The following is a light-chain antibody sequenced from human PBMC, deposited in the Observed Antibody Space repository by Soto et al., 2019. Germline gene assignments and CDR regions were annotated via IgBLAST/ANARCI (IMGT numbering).Light chain of an antibody. CDR1: QTVSSN. CDR3: QQYNNWPLT. Sequence: EIVMTQSPATLSVSPGERATLSCRASQTVSSNLAWYQQKPGQAPRLLIYGASTRATGLPARFSGSGSGTEFTLTISSLQSEDFAVYYCQQYNNWPLTFGQGTKLDIK. V-gene: IGKV3-15*01. J-gene: IGKJ1*01. CDR2: GAS.